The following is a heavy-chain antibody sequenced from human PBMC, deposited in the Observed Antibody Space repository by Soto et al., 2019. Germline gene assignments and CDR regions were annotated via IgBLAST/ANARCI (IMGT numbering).Heavy chain of an antibody. CDR2: INPNTGAT. CDR3: ARMELGYCTSGGCPPYWYFDL. J-gene: IGHJ2*01. CDR1: GYTFIAYF. Sequence: QVQLVQSGAEVMQPGASVKVSCKASGYTFIAYFIHWVRQAPGQGLEWMGWINPNTGATNYAQKFQDSVTMTRDTSISTAYMELSRLRSDDTAVYYCARMELGYCTSGGCPPYWYFDLWGRGTLITVSS. V-gene: IGHV1-2*04. D-gene: IGHD2-8*01.